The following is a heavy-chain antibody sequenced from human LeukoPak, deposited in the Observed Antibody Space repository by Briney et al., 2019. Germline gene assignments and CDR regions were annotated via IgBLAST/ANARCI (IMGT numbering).Heavy chain of an antibody. V-gene: IGHV3-30*18. CDR3: AKDLSHPYIDY. J-gene: IGHJ4*02. Sequence: GGSLRLSCAASGFTFSSYGMHRVRQAPGKGLEWVAVISYDGSNKYYADSVKGRFTISRDNSKNTLYLQMNSLRAEDTAVYYCAKDLSHPYIDYWGQGTLVTVSS. CDR2: ISYDGSNK. CDR1: GFTFSSYG. D-gene: IGHD2-21*01.